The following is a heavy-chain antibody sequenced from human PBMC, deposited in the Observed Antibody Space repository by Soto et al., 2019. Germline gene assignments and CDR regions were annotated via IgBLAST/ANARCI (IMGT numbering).Heavy chain of an antibody. CDR3: ARDFFIAAAGTSICYYGMDV. Sequence: QVQLQESGPGLVKPSETLSLTCTVSGGSVSSGSYYWSWIRQPPGKGLEWIGFIYYSGSTNYNPSLKSRVNLSVGTSKNQFALELRSVTAADTAVYYCARDFFIAAAGTSICYYGMDVWGQGTTVTVSS. V-gene: IGHV4-61*01. D-gene: IGHD6-13*01. CDR2: IYYSGST. J-gene: IGHJ6*02. CDR1: GGSVSSGSYY.